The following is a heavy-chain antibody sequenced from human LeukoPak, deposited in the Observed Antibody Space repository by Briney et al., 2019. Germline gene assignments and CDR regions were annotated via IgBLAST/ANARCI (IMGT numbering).Heavy chain of an antibody. CDR2: IIPIFGTA. D-gene: IGHD1-26*01. J-gene: IGHJ4*02. Sequence: ASVKVSCKASGGTFSSYAISWVRQAPGQGLEWMGGIIPIFGTANYAQKFQGRVTITADESTSTAYMELSSLRSEDTAVYYCAREGPSIVGATTPYYFDYWGRGTLVTVSS. CDR1: GGTFSSYA. V-gene: IGHV1-69*13. CDR3: AREGPSIVGATTPYYFDY.